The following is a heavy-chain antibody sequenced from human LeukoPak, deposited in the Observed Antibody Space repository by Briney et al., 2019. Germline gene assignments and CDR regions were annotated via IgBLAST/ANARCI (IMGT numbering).Heavy chain of an antibody. CDR3: ARILTISYGSGSYYPGAFDM. D-gene: IGHD3-10*01. J-gene: IGHJ3*02. V-gene: IGHV3-21*04. Sequence: GGSLRLSCAASGFTFGTYAMNWVRQAPGKGLEWVSSISRSGRDIYYADSVRGRFTISRDNARDSLYLQMNSLRAEDTAVYYCARILTISYGSGSYYPGAFDMWGQGTMVTVSS. CDR1: GFTFGTYA. CDR2: ISRSGRDI.